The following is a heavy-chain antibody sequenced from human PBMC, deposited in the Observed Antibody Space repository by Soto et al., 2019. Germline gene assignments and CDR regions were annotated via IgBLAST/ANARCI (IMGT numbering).Heavy chain of an antibody. CDR3: ARRNYFYALDV. CDR2: INYSGST. Sequence: TLSLTCAVSGGSFSGYYWGWVRQPPGKGLEWVGEINYSGSTNYNPSLKRRVTISVDTSKNQVSLKVTSVTAADTAMYYCARRNYFYALDVWGQGTTVTVSS. J-gene: IGHJ6*02. V-gene: IGHV4-34*01. CDR1: GGSFSGYY.